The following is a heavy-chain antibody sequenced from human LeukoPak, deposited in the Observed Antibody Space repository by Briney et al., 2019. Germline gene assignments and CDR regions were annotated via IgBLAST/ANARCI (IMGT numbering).Heavy chain of an antibody. J-gene: IGHJ4*02. CDR2: IVVGSGNT. CDR3: AALLVGATSAFDY. V-gene: IGHV1-58*02. CDR1: GFTFTSSA. D-gene: IGHD1-26*01. Sequence: GTSEKVSCKASGFTFTSSAMQWVRQARGQRLEWIGWIVVGSGNTNYAQQFQERVTITSDMSTSTAYMELSSLRSEDTAVYYCAALLVGATSAFDYWGQGTLVTVSS.